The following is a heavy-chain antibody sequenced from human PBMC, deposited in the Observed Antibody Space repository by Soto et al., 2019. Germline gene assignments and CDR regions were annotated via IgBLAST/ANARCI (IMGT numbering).Heavy chain of an antibody. CDR3: ARDIDYNIDY. J-gene: IGHJ4*02. CDR1: GYIFNNYG. D-gene: IGHD4-4*01. V-gene: IGHV1-18*01. Sequence: QVQLVQSESEAQKPGASVKVSCKASGYIFNNYGISWVRQAPGQGLEWMGWIYAKEGRINFGQKFQGRVTLTTDTSTSTAYIELRSLRFDASAVYFCARDIDYNIDYWGQGTLLTVSS. CDR2: IYAKEGRI.